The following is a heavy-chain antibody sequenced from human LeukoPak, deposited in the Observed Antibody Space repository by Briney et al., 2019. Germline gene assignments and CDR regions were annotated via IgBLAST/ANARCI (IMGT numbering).Heavy chain of an antibody. Sequence: ASVKVSCKASGGTFSSYAISWVRQAPGQGLEWMGGIIPIFGTANYAQKFQGRVTITADKSTSTAYMELSSLRSEDTAVYYCANSPTQSYGSGYYQYYFDYWGQGTLVTVSS. CDR3: ANSPTQSYGSGYYQYYFDY. CDR1: GGTFSSYA. V-gene: IGHV1-69*06. J-gene: IGHJ4*02. CDR2: IIPIFGTA. D-gene: IGHD3-22*01.